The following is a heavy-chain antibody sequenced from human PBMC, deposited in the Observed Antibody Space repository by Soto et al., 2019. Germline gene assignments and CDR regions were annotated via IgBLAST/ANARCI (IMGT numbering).Heavy chain of an antibody. D-gene: IGHD2-2*01. V-gene: IGHV4-59*08. J-gene: IGHJ6*02. Sequence: QVQLQESGPGLVKPSETLSLTCTVSGGSISSYYWSWIRQPPGKGLEWIGYIYYSGRTNYNPSLKSRVTISVDTSKNQFSLKLSSVTAADTAVYYCARGSSTSRPYYYYYGMDVWGQGTTVTVSS. CDR3: ARGSSTSRPYYYYYGMDV. CDR1: GGSISSYY. CDR2: IYYSGRT.